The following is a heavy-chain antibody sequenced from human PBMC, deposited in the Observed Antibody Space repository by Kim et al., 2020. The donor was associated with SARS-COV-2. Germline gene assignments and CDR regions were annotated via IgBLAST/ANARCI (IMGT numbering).Heavy chain of an antibody. CDR3: ARDLGGKYYYFDY. D-gene: IGHD1-26*01. CDR2: INPSGGST. CDR1: GYTFTSSY. Sequence: ASVKVSCKTSGYTFTSSYMHWVRQAPGQGLEWMGIINPSGGSTTYAQKFQGRVTMTRDTSTSTIYMELNSLRSEDTAVYYCARDLGGKYYYFDYWGQGTLVTVSS. J-gene: IGHJ4*02. V-gene: IGHV1-46*01.